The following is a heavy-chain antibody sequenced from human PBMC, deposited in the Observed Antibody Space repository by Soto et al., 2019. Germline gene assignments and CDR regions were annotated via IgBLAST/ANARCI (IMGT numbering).Heavy chain of an antibody. CDR2: ISSNTETK. CDR3: ARYIPGVRYYGMDV. V-gene: IGHV3-48*01. CDR1: GFTFSNDN. D-gene: IGHD2-2*01. J-gene: IGHJ6*02. Sequence: GGSLRLSCAASGFTFSNDNMNWVRQTPGKGLEWISYISSNTETKYYADSVKGRFTISRDNSGNTLFLEMYSLRAEDTAVYYCARYIPGVRYYGMDVWGQGTTVTVSS.